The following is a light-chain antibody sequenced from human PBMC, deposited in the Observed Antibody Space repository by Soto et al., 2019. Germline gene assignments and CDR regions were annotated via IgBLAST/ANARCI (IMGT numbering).Light chain of an antibody. CDR2: AAS. CDR3: LQDYKYPRT. J-gene: IGKJ1*01. CDR1: QDIRHH. V-gene: IGKV1-6*01. Sequence: AIQMTQSPSSLSASVGDSVTITCRASQDIRHHLGWYQQKPGKAPTLLIYAASTLQSGVPSRFGGRGSGTEFTLTISSLQPEDFATYYCLQDYKYPRTFGQGTKVEIK.